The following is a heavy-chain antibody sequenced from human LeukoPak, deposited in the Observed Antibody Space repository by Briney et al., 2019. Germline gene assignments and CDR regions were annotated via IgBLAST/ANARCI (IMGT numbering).Heavy chain of an antibody. Sequence: SETLSLTCTGSGGSISSYYWSWIRQPPGKGLEWIGYIYYSGSTNYNPSLKSRVTISVDTSKNQFSLKLSSVTAADTAVYYCARSLFGQLVHDYWGQGTLVTVSS. CDR1: GGSISSYY. V-gene: IGHV4-59*01. CDR3: ARSLFGQLVHDY. J-gene: IGHJ4*02. CDR2: IYYSGST. D-gene: IGHD6-13*01.